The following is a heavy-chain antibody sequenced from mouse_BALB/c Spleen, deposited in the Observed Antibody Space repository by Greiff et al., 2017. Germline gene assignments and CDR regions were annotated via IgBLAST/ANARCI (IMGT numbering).Heavy chain of an antibody. J-gene: IGHJ3*01. Sequence: QVHVKQSGAELVRPGVSVKISCKGSGYTFTDYAMHWVKQSHAKSLEWIGVISTYYGDASYNQKFKGKATMTVDKSSSTAYMELARLTSEDSAIYYCARRDYRSAWFAYWGQGTLVTVSA. D-gene: IGHD2-14*01. CDR1: GYTFTDYA. CDR2: ISTYYGDA. CDR3: ARRDYRSAWFAY. V-gene: IGHV1S137*01.